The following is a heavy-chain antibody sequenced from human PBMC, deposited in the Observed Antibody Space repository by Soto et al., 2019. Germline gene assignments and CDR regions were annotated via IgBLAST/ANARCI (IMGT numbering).Heavy chain of an antibody. CDR2: INHSGST. V-gene: IGHV4-34*01. J-gene: IGHJ4*02. D-gene: IGHD4-17*01. CDR3: AGFSYGDCQY. CDR1: GGSFSGYY. Sequence: QVQLQQWGAGLLKPSETLSLTCAVYGGSFSGYYWSWIRQPPGKGLEWIGEINHSGSTNYNPSLKRRVTLPVDMSENQFSLKLSSVTDADTAVSYCAGFSYGDCQYWGQGTLVTVSS.